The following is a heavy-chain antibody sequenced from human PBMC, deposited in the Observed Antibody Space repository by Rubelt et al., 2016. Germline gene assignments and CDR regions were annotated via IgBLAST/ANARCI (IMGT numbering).Heavy chain of an antibody. CDR2: IYYSGST. CDR3: ARQIVGAYYFDY. V-gene: IGHV4-39*01. CDR1: GGSISSSSYY. J-gene: IGHJ4*02. D-gene: IGHD1-26*01. Sequence: QLQLQESGPGLVKPSETLSLTCTVSGGSISSSSYYWGWIRQPPGKGLEWIGSIYYSGSTYYNPSPKGRVNIFVDTSKNQFSLKLSSVTAADTAVYYCARQIVGAYYFDYWGQGTLVTVSS.